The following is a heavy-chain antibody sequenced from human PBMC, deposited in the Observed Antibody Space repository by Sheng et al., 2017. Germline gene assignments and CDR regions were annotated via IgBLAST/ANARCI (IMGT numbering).Heavy chain of an antibody. D-gene: IGHD3-22*01. J-gene: IGHJ4*02. CDR2: IYYSGST. CDR1: GGSISSGGYY. Sequence: QVQLQESGPGLVKPSQTLSLTCAVSGGSISSGGYYWSWIRQHPGKGLEWIGYIYYSGSTYYNPSLKSRVTISVDTSKNQFSLKLSSVTAADTAVYYCARGSYDSSGNHYFDYWGQGTLVTVSS. CDR3: ARGSYDSSGNHYFDY. V-gene: IGHV4-31*11.